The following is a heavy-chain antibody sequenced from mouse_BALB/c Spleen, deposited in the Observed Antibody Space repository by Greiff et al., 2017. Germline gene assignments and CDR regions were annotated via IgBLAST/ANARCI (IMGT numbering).Heavy chain of an antibody. Sequence: QVQLQQPGAELVRPGASVKLSCKASGYTFTSYWINWVKQRPGQGLEWIGNIYPSDSYTNYNQKFKDKATLTVDKSSSTAYMQLSSPTSEDSAVYYCTRSGAYYRSGGFAYWGQGTLVTVSA. CDR1: GYTFTSYW. CDR3: TRSGAYYRSGGFAY. D-gene: IGHD2-14*01. V-gene: IGHV1-69*02. J-gene: IGHJ3*01. CDR2: IYPSDSYT.